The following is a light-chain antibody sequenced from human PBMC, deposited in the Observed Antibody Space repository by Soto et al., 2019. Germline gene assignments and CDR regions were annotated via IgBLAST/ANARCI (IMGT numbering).Light chain of an antibody. Sequence: DIQMTQSPSSLSASIGDRVTIPCRASQTISSWLAWYQQKPGKAPKLLIYKASTVKSGGPSRFSGSGSGTEFSLTISSLQPDDFATYYCQHYNSYSEAFGQETKVDIK. CDR1: QTISSW. CDR2: KAS. V-gene: IGKV1-5*03. CDR3: QHYNSYSEA. J-gene: IGKJ1*01.